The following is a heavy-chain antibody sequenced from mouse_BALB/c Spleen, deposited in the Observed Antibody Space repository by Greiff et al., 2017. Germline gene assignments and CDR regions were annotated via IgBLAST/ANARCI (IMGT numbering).Heavy chain of an antibody. J-gene: IGHJ4*01. CDR1: GYSITSDYA. Sequence: LQESGPGLVKPSQSLSLTCTVTGYSITSDYAWNWIRQFPGNKLEWMGYISYSGSTSYNPSLKSRISITRDTSKIQFFLQLNSVTTEDTATYYCARYSSPGSSPYAMDYWGQGTSVTVSS. CDR2: ISYSGST. CDR3: ARYSSPGSSPYAMDY. D-gene: IGHD1-1*01. V-gene: IGHV3-2*02.